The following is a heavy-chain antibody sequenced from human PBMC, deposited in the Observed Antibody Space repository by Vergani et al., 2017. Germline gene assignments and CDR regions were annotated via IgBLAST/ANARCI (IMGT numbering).Heavy chain of an antibody. CDR1: GFTFSSYG. CDR2: ISYDGSNK. CDR3: ARAIGAYGDYRYWYFDL. J-gene: IGHJ2*01. Sequence: QVQLVESGGGVVQPGRSLRLSCAASGFTFSSYGMHWVRQAPGKGLEWVAVISYDGSNKYYADSVKGRFTISRDNSKNTLYLQMNSLRAEDTAVYYCARAIGAYGDYRYWYFDLWGRGTLVTVSS. D-gene: IGHD4-17*01. V-gene: IGHV3-30*03.